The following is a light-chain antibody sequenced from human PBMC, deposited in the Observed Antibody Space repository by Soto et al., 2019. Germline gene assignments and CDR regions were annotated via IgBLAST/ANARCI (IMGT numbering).Light chain of an antibody. CDR3: QQYNGYPLT. Sequence: DIQMTQSPSTLSASVGDRVTITCRASQSISSWLAWYQQKPGKAPNLLISKASSLESRVPSRFSGSGSATEFTLTISSLQPDDFGTYDCQQYNGYPLTVGGGTKIEIK. V-gene: IGKV1-5*03. CDR1: QSISSW. J-gene: IGKJ4*01. CDR2: KAS.